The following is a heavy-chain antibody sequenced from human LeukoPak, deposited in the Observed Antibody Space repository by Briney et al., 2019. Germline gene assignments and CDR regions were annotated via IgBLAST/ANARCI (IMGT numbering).Heavy chain of an antibody. D-gene: IGHD2-2*01. J-gene: IGHJ6*03. CDR2: INWNSGST. CDR3: ARSGCSSTSCYYYYYYMDV. V-gene: IGHV3-20*04. CDR1: GFTFYDYG. Sequence: GGSLRLSCAASGFTFYDYGMSWVRQAPGKGLEWVSGINWNSGSTGYADSVKGRFTISRVNAKNSLYLQMNSLRAEDTALYYCARSGCSSTSCYYYYYYMDVWGKGTTVTVSS.